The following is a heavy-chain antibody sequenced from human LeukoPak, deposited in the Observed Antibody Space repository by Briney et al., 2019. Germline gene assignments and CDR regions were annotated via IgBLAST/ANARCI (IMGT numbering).Heavy chain of an antibody. J-gene: IGHJ4*02. CDR2: IHSGGST. CDR1: GFTVSSNF. D-gene: IGHD1-26*01. V-gene: IGHV3-66*01. Sequence: GGSLRLSCAASGFTVSSNFMSWVRQAPGKGLEGVSFIHSGGSTYHADSVKGRFTISRDNSKTTLYLQMNGLRAEDTAVYYCATHRGTYWDYWGQGTLVTVSS. CDR3: ATHRGTYWDY.